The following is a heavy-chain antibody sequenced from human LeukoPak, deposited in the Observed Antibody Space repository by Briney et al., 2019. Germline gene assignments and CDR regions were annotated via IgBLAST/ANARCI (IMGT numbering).Heavy chain of an antibody. CDR1: GFTFSSYA. D-gene: IGHD3-22*01. CDR2: ISGDGGIT. Sequence: PGGSLRLSCAGSGFTFSSYAMSWVRQAPGKGLEWVSAISGDGGITYYADSVRGRFTISGDNSKSTLYLQMNSLRAEDTAVYYCAKSSGPGGYYYYGMDVWGQGTTVTVSS. CDR3: AKSSGPGGYYYYGMDV. V-gene: IGHV3-23*01. J-gene: IGHJ6*02.